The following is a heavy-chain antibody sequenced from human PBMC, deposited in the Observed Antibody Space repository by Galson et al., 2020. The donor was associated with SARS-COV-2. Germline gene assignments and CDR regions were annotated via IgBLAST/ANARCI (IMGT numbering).Heavy chain of an antibody. J-gene: IGHJ4*02. CDR2: IFFDGSDK. D-gene: IGHD3-10*01. CDR3: ARSPPASTSGTSIYFDY. Sequence: GGSLRLSCAASGFTFSSHAMHWVRQAPGKGLEWVAQIFFDGSDKYYGDSVKGRFTISRDSSKNTVYLQMNSLRAEDTAVYYCARSPPASTSGTSIYFDYWGQGTQVTVSS. CDR1: GFTFSSHA. V-gene: IGHV3-33*01.